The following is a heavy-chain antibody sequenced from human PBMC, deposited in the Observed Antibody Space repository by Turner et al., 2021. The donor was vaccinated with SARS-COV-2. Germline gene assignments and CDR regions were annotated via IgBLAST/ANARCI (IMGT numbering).Heavy chain of an antibody. CDR1: GVTVSSNY. D-gene: IGHD3-3*02. Sequence: EVQLVESGGGLVQPGGSLRLSCAASGVTVSSNYMSWVRQAPGKGLEWVSVIYSGGSTFYAESLKGRFTISRHNSKNTLYLQMNSLRAEDTAVYYGARDLLAYGMDVWGQGTTVTVSS. CDR3: ARDLLAYGMDV. V-gene: IGHV3-53*04. J-gene: IGHJ6*02. CDR2: IYSGGST.